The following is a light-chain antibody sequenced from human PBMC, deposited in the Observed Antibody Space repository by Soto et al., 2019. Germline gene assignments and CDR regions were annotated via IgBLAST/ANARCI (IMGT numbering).Light chain of an antibody. J-gene: IGKJ1*01. CDR3: MQALQTWT. V-gene: IGKV2-28*01. CDR1: QSLLHSNGYNY. Sequence: DIVMTQSPLSLPVTPGEPASISCRSSQSLLHSNGYNYLDWYLQKPGQSPQLLIYLGSNRASGVPVXFSGSGSGTDFTLKISRVEAEDVGVYYCMQALQTWTFGQGTKVDIK. CDR2: LGS.